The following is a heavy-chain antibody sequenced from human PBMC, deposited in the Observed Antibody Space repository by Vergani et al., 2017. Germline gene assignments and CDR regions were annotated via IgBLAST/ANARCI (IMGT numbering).Heavy chain of an antibody. CDR1: GFTFHDYA. V-gene: IGHV3-9*01. CDR2: ISWNSGNI. D-gene: IGHD6-13*01. CDR3: ASTIDSSWYEY. Sequence: EVQLVESGGGLVQPGRSLRLSCAASGFTFHDYAMHWVRQAPGKGLEWVSSISWNSGNIGYADSVKGRFTISRDNDKNSLYLQMNSLRAEDTAVYYCASTIDSSWYEYWGQGTLITVSS. J-gene: IGHJ4*02.